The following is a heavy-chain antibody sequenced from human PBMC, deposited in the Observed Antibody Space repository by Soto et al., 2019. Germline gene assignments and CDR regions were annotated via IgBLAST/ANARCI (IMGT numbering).Heavy chain of an antibody. J-gene: IGHJ4*02. D-gene: IGHD6-6*01. CDR2: IYHSGST. V-gene: IGHV4-30-2*01. CDR1: GGSISSGGYS. CDR3: AGGIAARPLGY. Sequence: QLQLQESGSGLVKPSQTLSLTCAVSGGSISSGGYSWSWIRQPPGKGLEWIGYIYHSGSTYYNPSLKXRXTXAXXRSKNQFSRKLSSVTAADTAVYYCAGGIAARPLGYWGQGTLVTVSS.